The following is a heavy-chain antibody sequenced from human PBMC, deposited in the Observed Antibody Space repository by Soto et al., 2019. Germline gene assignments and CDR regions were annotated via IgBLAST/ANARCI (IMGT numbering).Heavy chain of an antibody. D-gene: IGHD3-10*01. CDR3: ARVHSSGIFYFVDP. CDR2: IMPIFGTP. Sequence: GASVKVSCKASGGTFDSYVISWLRQAPGQGLEWMGGIMPIFGTPNYAQKFRGRVTISADESTSTAYLELSSLTSDDTAVYYCARVHSSGIFYFVDPWGQGTLVTFSS. CDR1: GGTFDSYV. V-gene: IGHV1-69*13. J-gene: IGHJ5*02.